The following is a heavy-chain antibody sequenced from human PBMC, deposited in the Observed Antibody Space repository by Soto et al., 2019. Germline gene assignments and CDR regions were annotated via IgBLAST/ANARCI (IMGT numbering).Heavy chain of an antibody. Sequence: QVQLVQSGAEVKRPGSSVKVSCKASGDTFNFYSINWVRQAPGVGLEWVGRVNPILSMSNDAQRIQGRVTLTADKSTSTAYMELRSLRSEDTAIYYCASSYGSGYRAFDYWGQGALVTVSS. D-gene: IGHD3-10*01. V-gene: IGHV1-69*02. CDR1: GDTFNFYS. CDR3: ASSYGSGYRAFDY. J-gene: IGHJ4*02. CDR2: VNPILSMS.